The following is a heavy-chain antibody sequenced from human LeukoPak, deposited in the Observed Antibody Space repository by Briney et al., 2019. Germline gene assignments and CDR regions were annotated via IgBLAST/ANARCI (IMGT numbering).Heavy chain of an antibody. Sequence: GGSLRLSCAASGFTFRNHGMNWVRQAPGKGREWVSGISPSGGGTYYADSVKGRFTIPRDDSKNTLSLQMNSLRGEDTALYYCAQEIAWGAFEHWGQGTLVTVSS. CDR3: AQEIAWGAFEH. CDR2: ISPSGGGT. CDR1: GFTFRNHG. J-gene: IGHJ4*02. V-gene: IGHV3-23*01. D-gene: IGHD2-21*01.